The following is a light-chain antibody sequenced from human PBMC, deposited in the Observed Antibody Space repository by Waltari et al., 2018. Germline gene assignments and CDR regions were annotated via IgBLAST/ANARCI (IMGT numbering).Light chain of an antibody. V-gene: IGLV2-23*02. Sequence: QSTLTQPASVSGSPGQSIPISCIGPSSDIGTFNLVPWYLQYPGPAPKLLIYDVSQRPSGVSNRFSGSKSGNTASLTISGLQAEDEAIYYCCSYAGSRTWVFGGGAKLTVL. J-gene: IGLJ3*02. CDR3: CSYAGSRTWV. CDR2: DVS. CDR1: SSDIGTFNL.